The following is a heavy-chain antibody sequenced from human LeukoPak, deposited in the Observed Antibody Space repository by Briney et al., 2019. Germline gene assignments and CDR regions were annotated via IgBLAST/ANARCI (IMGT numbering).Heavy chain of an antibody. CDR3: TRESGSYHGNDY. J-gene: IGHJ4*02. V-gene: IGHV1-2*06. Sequence: ASVKVSCKASGYTFTGYYMHWVRQAPGQGLEWMGRINPDNGGTNYAQKFQGRVTMTGDTSISTAYMELSSLRSDDTAVYYCTRESGSYHGNDYWGQGTLVTVSS. D-gene: IGHD1-26*01. CDR2: INPDNGGT. CDR1: GYTFTGYY.